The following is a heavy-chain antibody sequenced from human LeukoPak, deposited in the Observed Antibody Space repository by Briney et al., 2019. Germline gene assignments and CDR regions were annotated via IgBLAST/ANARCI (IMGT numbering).Heavy chain of an antibody. D-gene: IGHD6-13*01. Sequence: SETLSLTCGVSTYSISSAYYRGWIQQPPGKGLQWIGSIYHSGSTSYNPSLKSRVTISVDTSKNQFSLKLSSVTAADTAFYYCARQYSTNWYDDRGWFDPWGQGTLVTVSS. J-gene: IGHJ5*02. CDR1: TYSISSAYY. V-gene: IGHV4-38-2*01. CDR2: IYHSGST. CDR3: ARQYSTNWYDDRGWFDP.